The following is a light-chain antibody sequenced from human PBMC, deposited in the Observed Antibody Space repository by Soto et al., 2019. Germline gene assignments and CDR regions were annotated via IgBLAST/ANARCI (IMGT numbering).Light chain of an antibody. J-gene: IGLJ1*01. CDR3: SAYTTSNTLI. Sequence: QSALTQPPSASGSPGQSVTISCTGTSSDVGKYDYVSWFQHHPGKAPKLIIYEVNNRPSGVSNRFSGSKSGNTASLIISGLQTEDEANYYCSAYTTSNTLIFGTGTKLTVL. V-gene: IGLV2-14*01. CDR1: SSDVGKYDY. CDR2: EVN.